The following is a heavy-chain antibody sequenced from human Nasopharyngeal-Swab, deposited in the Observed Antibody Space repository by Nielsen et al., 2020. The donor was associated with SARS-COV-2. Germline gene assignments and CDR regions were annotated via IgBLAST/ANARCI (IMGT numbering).Heavy chain of an antibody. CDR3: ARDSENDGWFPYS. Sequence: GGSLRLSFSPSGFIFRTSAMHWLPQAPGKGLEGVAMTSYDGSITYYTDSVKGRFTISRDNSKKTLSLQMNSLRIEDTAVYYCARDSENDGWFPYSWGQGTLVTVSS. V-gene: IGHV3-30-3*01. J-gene: IGHJ4*02. CDR2: TSYDGSIT. D-gene: IGHD6-19*01. CDR1: GFIFRTSA.